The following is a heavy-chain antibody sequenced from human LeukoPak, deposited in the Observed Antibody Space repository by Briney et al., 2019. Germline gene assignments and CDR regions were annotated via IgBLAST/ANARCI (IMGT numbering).Heavy chain of an antibody. CDR2: IKTKSEGGTT. J-gene: IGHJ6*03. CDR1: GFTFSNAG. V-gene: IGHV3-15*01. CDR3: TTEFKELGSFFYFYYMDV. Sequence: GGSLRLSCTASGFTFSNAGMNWVRQAPGKGLEWVGRIKTKSEGGTTDYAAPAKGRFTISRDDSKNALFLQMDSLKSDDTAMYYCTTEFKELGSFFYFYYMDVWGTGTTVTISS. D-gene: IGHD3-10*01.